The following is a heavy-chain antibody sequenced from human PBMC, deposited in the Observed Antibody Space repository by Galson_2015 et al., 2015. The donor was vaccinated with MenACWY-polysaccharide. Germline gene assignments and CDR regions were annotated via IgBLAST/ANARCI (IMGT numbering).Heavy chain of an antibody. CDR3: AREGFCSDDTCYFHDY. CDR1: GFTFSNYG. Sequence: SLRLSCAASGFTFSNYGMAWVRQAPGKGLDWVSAMSRSGTTYYAASVKGRFTISRDNAKNTLYLQMNSLRVEDTAVYYCAREGFCSDDTCYFHDYWGQGTLVTVSS. J-gene: IGHJ4*02. CDR2: MSRSGTT. D-gene: IGHD2-15*01. V-gene: IGHV3-23*01.